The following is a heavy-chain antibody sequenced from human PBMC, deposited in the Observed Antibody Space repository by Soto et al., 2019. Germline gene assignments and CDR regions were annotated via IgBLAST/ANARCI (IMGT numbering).Heavy chain of an antibody. CDR2: IDWDDDK. Sequence: SGPPQANPTRPLIQPCTFSEFSVSTSGMCVSWVRQPPGKALEWHALIDWDDDKYYSTSLKTRLTISKDTSKNQVVLTMTNMDPVDTATYYCARIYMVRGVNPYYYGMDVWGQGTTVTVSS. CDR1: EFSVSTSGMC. J-gene: IGHJ6*02. CDR3: ARIYMVRGVNPYYYGMDV. D-gene: IGHD3-10*01. V-gene: IGHV2-70*20.